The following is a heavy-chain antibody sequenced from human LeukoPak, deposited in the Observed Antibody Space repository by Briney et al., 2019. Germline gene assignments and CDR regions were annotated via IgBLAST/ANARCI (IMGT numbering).Heavy chain of an antibody. Sequence: GESLKISCKGSGYSFTSYWMGWVRQMPGKGLEWMGIIYPGDSDTRYSPSFQGQVTISADKSVSTAYLQWSSLKASDTAMYYCARCDGDYYYYYGMDVWGQGTTVTVSS. J-gene: IGHJ6*02. CDR2: IYPGDSDT. CDR3: ARCDGDYYYYYGMDV. D-gene: IGHD4-17*01. CDR1: GYSFTSYW. V-gene: IGHV5-51*01.